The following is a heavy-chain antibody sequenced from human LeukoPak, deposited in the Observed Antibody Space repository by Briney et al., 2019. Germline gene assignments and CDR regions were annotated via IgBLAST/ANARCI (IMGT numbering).Heavy chain of an antibody. CDR2: INPNNGDT. CDR3: ARDRESMTSVFYYYMDV. V-gene: IGHV1-2*02. CDR1: GYTFTGYY. Sequence: GASVKISCKASGYTFTGYYMHWVRQAPGQGLDWMGRINPNNGDTDYAQKFQGRVTMTRDTSISTAYMELSRLKSDDTAVYYCARDRESMTSVFYYYMDVWGKGTTVTVSS. D-gene: IGHD2/OR15-2a*01. J-gene: IGHJ6*03.